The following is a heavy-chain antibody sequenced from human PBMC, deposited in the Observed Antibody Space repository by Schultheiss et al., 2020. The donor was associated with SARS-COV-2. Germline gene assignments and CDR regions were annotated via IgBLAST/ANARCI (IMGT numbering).Heavy chain of an antibody. V-gene: IGHV3-15*01. CDR1: GFTVSSNY. Sequence: GESLKISCAASGFTVSSNYMSWVRQAPGKGLEWVGRIKSKTDGGTTDYAAPVKGRFTISRDDSKNTLYLQMNSLKTEDTAVYYCTTATGEGGYYYYYYGMDVWGQGTTVTVSS. CDR3: TTATGEGGYYYYYYGMDV. CDR2: IKSKTDGGTT. J-gene: IGHJ6*02. D-gene: IGHD7-27*01.